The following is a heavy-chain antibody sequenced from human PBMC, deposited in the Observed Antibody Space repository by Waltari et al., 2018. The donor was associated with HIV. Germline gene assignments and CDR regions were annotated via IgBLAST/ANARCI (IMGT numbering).Heavy chain of an antibody. J-gene: IGHJ4*02. CDR1: GFTFASFG. D-gene: IGHD6-6*01. CDR2: FWSDGVEI. CDR3: ARGYSSSRWIPLYH. Sequence: QVQLVESGGGAVQPGTSLTLPCAVSGFTFASFGVHWVRQSPGKGLEWLAVFWSDGVEISYADSVKGRFTISKDSSQKTLYLHLTSLRAEDTALYYCARGYSSSRWIPLYHWGRGTLVTVSS. V-gene: IGHV3-33*01.